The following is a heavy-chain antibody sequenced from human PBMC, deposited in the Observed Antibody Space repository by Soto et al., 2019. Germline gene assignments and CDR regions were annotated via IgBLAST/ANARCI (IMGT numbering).Heavy chain of an antibody. CDR2: IIPIFGTA. J-gene: IGHJ4*02. V-gene: IGHV1-69*13. Sequence: GASVKVSCKASGGTFSSYAISWVRQAPGQGLEWMGGIIPIFGTANYAQKFQGRVTITADESTSTAYMELSSLRSEDTAVYYCARDDYSSGCLPHWGQGTLVTVSS. CDR1: GGTFSSYA. D-gene: IGHD6-19*01. CDR3: ARDDYSSGCLPH.